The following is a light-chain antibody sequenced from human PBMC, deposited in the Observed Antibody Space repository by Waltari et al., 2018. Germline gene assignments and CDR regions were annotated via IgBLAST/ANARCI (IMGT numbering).Light chain of an antibody. V-gene: IGLV2-14*03. CDR2: DVS. CDR1: SGDIGSNNY. J-gene: IGLJ2*01. Sequence: QSALTQPASVSGSPGQSITISCTGSSGDIGSNNYVSWYQQHPGKAPKLMIYDVSDRPSGVSSRFSGSKSGNTASLTISGLQAEDEADYYCSSYTTTTPSVLFGGGTKLTVL. CDR3: SSYTTTTPSVL.